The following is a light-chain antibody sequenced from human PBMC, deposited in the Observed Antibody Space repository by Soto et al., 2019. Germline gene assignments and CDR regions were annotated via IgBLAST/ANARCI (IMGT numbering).Light chain of an antibody. J-gene: IGLJ1*01. Sequence: QSVLTQPASVSGSPGQWITISCTGTSSDVGGYNYVSWYQQHPGKAPKLMIYFVSGRPSGVSDRFSGSKSGNTASLTISGLQAEDEADYYCSSYTSSTAYIFGTGTKLTVL. CDR3: SSYTSSTAYI. CDR1: SSDVGGYNY. CDR2: FVS. V-gene: IGLV2-14*01.